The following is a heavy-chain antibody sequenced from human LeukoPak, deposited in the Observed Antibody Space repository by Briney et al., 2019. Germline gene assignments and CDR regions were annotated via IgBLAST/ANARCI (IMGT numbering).Heavy chain of an antibody. J-gene: IGHJ6*02. V-gene: IGHV5-10-1*01. D-gene: IGHD6-13*01. CDR1: GYTLTDYW. CDR2: IYPSDSYT. CDR3: ATLYSSHYYDGMDV. Sequence: GESLQISCKGSGYTLTDYWIGWVRQMPGKGLEWMGIIYPSDSYTNYSPSFQGHVTISADKSISTAYLQWSSLKASDTAMYYCATLYSSHYYDGMDVWGHGTTVTVSS.